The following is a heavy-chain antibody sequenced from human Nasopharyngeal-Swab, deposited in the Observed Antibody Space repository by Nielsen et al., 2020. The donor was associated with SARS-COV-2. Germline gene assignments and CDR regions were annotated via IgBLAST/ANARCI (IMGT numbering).Heavy chain of an antibody. CDR2: MSGRGDNT. J-gene: IGHJ4*02. CDR1: GFTFTSYA. D-gene: IGHD1-20*01. V-gene: IGHV3-23*01. CDR3: ARLPRNNWRLDS. Sequence: GGSLRLSCAASGFTFTSYAMNWVRHAPGKGLEWVSGMSGRGDNTYYAESVKGRFTISRDNIKNSLYLQMNSLRVEDTAVYFCARLPRNNWRLDSWGQGILVTVSS.